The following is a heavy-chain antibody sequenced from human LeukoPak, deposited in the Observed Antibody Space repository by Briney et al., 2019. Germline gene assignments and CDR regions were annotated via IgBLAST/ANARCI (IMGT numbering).Heavy chain of an antibody. CDR2: ISAYNGNT. J-gene: IGHJ5*02. CDR3: ARAVDIVVVPAAISGYWFDP. D-gene: IGHD2-2*03. V-gene: IGHV1-18*01. CDR1: GYTFTSYG. Sequence: SVKVSCKASGYTFTSYGISWVRQAPGQGLEWMGWISAYNGNTNYAQKLQGRVTMTTDTSTSTAYMELRSLRSDDTAVYYCARAVDIVVVPAAISGYWFDPRGQGTLVTVSS.